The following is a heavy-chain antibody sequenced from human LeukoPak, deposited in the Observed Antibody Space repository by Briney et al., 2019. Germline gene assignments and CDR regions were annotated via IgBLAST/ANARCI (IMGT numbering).Heavy chain of an antibody. D-gene: IGHD6-13*01. CDR2: ITSSSSYI. V-gene: IGHV3-21*01. CDR3: ARVTWLSAAGTEGNFDY. J-gene: IGHJ4*02. Sequence: PGGSLRLSCAASGFTFSTFAMIWVRQPPGKGVEWVSSITSSSSYIYYADSVKGRFTISRDNAKNSLYLQMDSLRAEDTAVYYCARVTWLSAAGTEGNFDYWGQGTLVTVSS. CDR1: GFTFSTFA.